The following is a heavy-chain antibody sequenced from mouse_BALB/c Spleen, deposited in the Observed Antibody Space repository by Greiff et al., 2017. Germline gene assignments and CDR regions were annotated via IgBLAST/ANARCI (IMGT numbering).Heavy chain of an antibody. J-gene: IGHJ2*01. D-gene: IGHD1-1*01. Sequence: EVQLQESGGGLVQPGGSRKLSCAASGFTFSSFGMHWVRQAPEKGLEWVAYISSGSSTIYYADTVKGRFTISRDNPKNTLFLQMTSLRSEDTAMYYCARDYGSSYPHYFDYWGQGTTLTVSS. CDR1: GFTFSSFG. CDR3: ARDYGSSYPHYFDY. CDR2: ISSGSSTI. V-gene: IGHV5-17*02.